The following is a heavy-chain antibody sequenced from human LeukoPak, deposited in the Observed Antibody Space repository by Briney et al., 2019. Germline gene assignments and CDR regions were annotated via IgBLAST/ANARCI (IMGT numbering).Heavy chain of an antibody. CDR1: GYTFTSYA. Sequence: GASAKVSCKASGYTFTSYAMHWVRQAPGQRLXXXXXIKAGNGNKXXXXKXXXXXXITRDTFASTAYMELNSLRSEDTAVYSCARGVATNRYYFDYWGQGTLVTVSS. V-gene: IGHV1-3*01. CDR3: ARGVATNRYYFDY. J-gene: IGHJ4*02. D-gene: IGHD5-12*01. CDR2: IKAGNGNK.